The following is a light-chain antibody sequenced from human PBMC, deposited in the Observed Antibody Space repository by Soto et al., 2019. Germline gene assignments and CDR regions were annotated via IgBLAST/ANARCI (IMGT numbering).Light chain of an antibody. J-gene: IGLJ1*01. V-gene: IGLV2-14*01. CDR2: DVT. CDR1: ITDVGGYIY. CDR3: SSYTTGSSYV. Sequence: HSVLTQPASLSGSPQQSNTNDCTGIITDVGGYIYVSWYQQHPGKAPKLMIYDVTSRPSGVSYRFSGSKSGNTASLTISGLQAEDEADYYCSSYTTGSSYVFGTGTKVTAL.